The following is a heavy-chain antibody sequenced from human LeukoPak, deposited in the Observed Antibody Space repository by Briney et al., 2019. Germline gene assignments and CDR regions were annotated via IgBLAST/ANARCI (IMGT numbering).Heavy chain of an antibody. D-gene: IGHD1-26*01. CDR1: GGSISSSSYY. J-gene: IGHJ3*02. CDR3: ARERSGSSPHAFEI. CDR2: IYYSGST. V-gene: IGHV4-39*02. Sequence: PSETLSLTCTVSGGSISSSSYYWGWIRQPPGKGLEWLGSIYYSGSTYYNPSLKSRVTISVDTSKNQFSLKLSSVTAADTAVYYCARERSGSSPHAFEIWGQGTMVSVSS.